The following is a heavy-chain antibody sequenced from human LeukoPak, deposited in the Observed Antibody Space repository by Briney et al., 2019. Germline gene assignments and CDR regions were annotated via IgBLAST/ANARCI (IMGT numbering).Heavy chain of an antibody. CDR2: IYSGGST. V-gene: IGHV3-53*01. CDR1: GFTVSGKY. D-gene: IGHD1-26*01. Sequence: GGSLRLSCVRSGFTVSGKYMNWVRQAPGKGLEWVSVIYSGGSTYYVDSVKGRFTISRDDSKNTLYLQMSSLRPEDTAVYYCARGSTPYSGSYIDYWGQGTLVTVSS. J-gene: IGHJ4*02. CDR3: ARGSTPYSGSYIDY.